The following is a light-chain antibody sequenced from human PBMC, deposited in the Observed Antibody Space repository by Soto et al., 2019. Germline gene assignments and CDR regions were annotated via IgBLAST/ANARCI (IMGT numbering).Light chain of an antibody. Sequence: EIVLTQSPATLSLSPGERATLSCRASQSVGTYLVWYQQKPGQAPRLLIYDASKRATGIPDRFSGSGSGTDFTLTISSLEPEDSAVYYRQQRRAWPRVFGGGTRME. V-gene: IGKV3-11*01. CDR3: QQRRAWPRV. CDR2: DAS. CDR1: QSVGTY. J-gene: IGKJ4*01.